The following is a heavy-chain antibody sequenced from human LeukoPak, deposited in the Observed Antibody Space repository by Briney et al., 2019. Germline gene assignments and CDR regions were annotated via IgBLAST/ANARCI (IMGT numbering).Heavy chain of an antibody. CDR2: INSDGSSI. V-gene: IGHV3-74*01. CDR3: ARGLSWAFDI. J-gene: IGHJ3*02. CDR1: GFSFKSYW. Sequence: GGSLRLSCAASGFSFKSYWMHWVRQAPGKGLMWVSRINSDGSSISYVDSVKGRFTISRDNAKNTLYLQMNSLGGEDTAVYFCARGLSWAFDIWGQGAAVTVSS. D-gene: IGHD2/OR15-2a*01.